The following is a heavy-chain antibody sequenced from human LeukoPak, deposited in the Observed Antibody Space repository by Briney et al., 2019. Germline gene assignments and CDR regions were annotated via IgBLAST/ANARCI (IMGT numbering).Heavy chain of an antibody. D-gene: IGHD3-22*01. Sequence: GASVKVSCKASGYTFTSYYMHWVRQAPGQGLEWMGIINPSGGSTGYAQKFQGRVTMTRDTSTSTVYMELSSLRSEDTAVYYCARAYDSSGYYSVNWFDPWGQGTLVTVSS. CDR3: ARAYDSSGYYSVNWFDP. CDR1: GYTFTSYY. J-gene: IGHJ5*02. CDR2: INPSGGST. V-gene: IGHV1-46*01.